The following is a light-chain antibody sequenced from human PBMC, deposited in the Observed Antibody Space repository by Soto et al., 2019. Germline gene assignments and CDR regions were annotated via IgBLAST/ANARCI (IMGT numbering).Light chain of an antibody. CDR2: GAS. V-gene: IGKV3-20*01. Sequence: EILLTQSPGTLSLSPGERATLSCRASQSVSSSYSAWYQQKPGQAPRLLIYGASSRATGIPGRFSGSGSGTDFTLTISRLEPEDFAVYYCQQYGRSPFTFGPGTKVDI. CDR1: QSVSSSY. J-gene: IGKJ3*01. CDR3: QQYGRSPFT.